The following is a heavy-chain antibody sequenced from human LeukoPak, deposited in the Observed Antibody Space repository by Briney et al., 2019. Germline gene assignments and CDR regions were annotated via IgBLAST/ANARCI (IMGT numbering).Heavy chain of an antibody. J-gene: IGHJ6*02. D-gene: IGHD2-2*01. V-gene: IGHV3-9*01. CDR2: ISWNSGSI. CDR1: GFTFDDYA. Sequence: GRSLRLSCAASGFTFDDYAMHWVRQAPGKGLEWVSGISWNSGSIGYADSVKGRFTISRDNAKNSLYLQMNSLRAEDTALYYCARSLGYCSSTSCYFSYYGMDVWGQGTTVTVSS. CDR3: ARSLGYCSSTSCYFSYYGMDV.